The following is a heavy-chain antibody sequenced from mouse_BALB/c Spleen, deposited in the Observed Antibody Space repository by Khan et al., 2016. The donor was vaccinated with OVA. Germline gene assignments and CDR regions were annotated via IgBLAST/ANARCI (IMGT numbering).Heavy chain of an antibody. Sequence: MQLQESGAELVKSGATVKLSCTASGLNFKDTYMHWLKQGPGQGLEWIGRIDPPNGKPKYAPKFQGQATISSETSADPAYLQISNLTSEDTAVNYCARMARKWGEGTTLTVSS. V-gene: IGHV14-3*02. CDR2: IDPPNGKP. J-gene: IGHJ1*01. CDR3: ARMARK. CDR1: GLNFKDTY.